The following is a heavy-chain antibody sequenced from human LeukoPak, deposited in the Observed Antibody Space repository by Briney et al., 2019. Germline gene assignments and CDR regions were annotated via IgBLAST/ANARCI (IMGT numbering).Heavy chain of an antibody. D-gene: IGHD3-22*01. J-gene: IGHJ5*02. CDR3: AAAGSSGYSWFDP. Sequence: ASVKVSCKASGYTFTGYYMHWVRQARGQRLEWIGWIVVGSGNTNYAQKFQERVIITRDMSTSTAYMELSSLRSEDTAVYYCAAAGSSGYSWFDPWGQGTLVTVSS. V-gene: IGHV1-58*02. CDR1: GYTFTGYY. CDR2: IVVGSGNT.